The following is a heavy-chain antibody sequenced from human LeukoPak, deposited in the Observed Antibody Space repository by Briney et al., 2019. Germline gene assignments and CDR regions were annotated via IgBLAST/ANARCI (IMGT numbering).Heavy chain of an antibody. CDR2: IYFRGSI. J-gene: IGHJ4*02. Sequence: SETLSLTCTVSGVSISSSSYFWAWIRQPPGKGLEWIGSIYFRGSISYSPSLKSRVIISVDASQNQFSLRLSSVTAADTAVYYCAREDRYCSSTSCYTRDYWGQGNLVIVSS. CDR1: GVSISSSSYF. V-gene: IGHV4-39*07. CDR3: AREDRYCSSTSCYTRDY. D-gene: IGHD2-2*02.